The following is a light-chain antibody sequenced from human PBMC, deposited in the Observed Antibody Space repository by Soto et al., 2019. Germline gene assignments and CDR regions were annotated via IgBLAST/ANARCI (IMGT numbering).Light chain of an antibody. CDR2: EVT. J-gene: IGLJ3*02. Sequence: QSALTQPASVSGSPGQSITISCTGTSSDVGGYNFVSWYQQHPGKAPKLMIYEVTNRPSGVSSRFSGSKSGNTASLTISGLQTEGEADYFCSSYTRQNTRVFGGGTKLTVL. CDR1: SSDVGGYNF. CDR3: SSYTRQNTRV. V-gene: IGLV2-14*01.